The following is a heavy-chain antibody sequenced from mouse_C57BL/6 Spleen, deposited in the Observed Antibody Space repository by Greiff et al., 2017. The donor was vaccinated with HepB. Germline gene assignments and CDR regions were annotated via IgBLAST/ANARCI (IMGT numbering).Heavy chain of an antibody. V-gene: IGHV1-26*01. CDR3: ARNDGYLHWYFDV. D-gene: IGHD2-3*01. J-gene: IGHJ1*03. CDR2: INPNNGGT. CDR1: GYTFTDYY. Sequence: EVKLQQSGPELVKPGASVKISCKASGYTFTDYYMNWVKQSHGKSLEWIGDINPNNGGTSYNQKFKGKATLTVDKSSSTAYMELRSLTSEDSAVYYCARNDGYLHWYFDVWGTGTTVTVSS.